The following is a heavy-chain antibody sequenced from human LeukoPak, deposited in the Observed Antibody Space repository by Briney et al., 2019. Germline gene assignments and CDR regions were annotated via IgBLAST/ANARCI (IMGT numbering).Heavy chain of an antibody. CDR1: GLTFDTYA. CDR3: AKNARDYGDYDHYGMDV. D-gene: IGHD4-17*01. V-gene: IGHV3-30*18. J-gene: IGHJ6*04. CDR2: ISYDGSNK. Sequence: GRSLRLSCAASGLTFDTYAMHWVRQAPGKGLEWVAVISYDGSNKYYADSVKGRFTISRDNSKNTLYLQMNSLRPEDTAVYYCAKNARDYGDYDHYGMDVWGKGTTVTVSS.